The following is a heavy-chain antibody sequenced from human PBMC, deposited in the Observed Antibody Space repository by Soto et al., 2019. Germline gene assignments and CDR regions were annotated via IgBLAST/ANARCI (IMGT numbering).Heavy chain of an antibody. D-gene: IGHD3-3*01. CDR2: ISYDGSNK. CDR3: AKCSVYYDFWSGPITGGYFDY. CDR1: GFTFSSYG. V-gene: IGHV3-30*18. J-gene: IGHJ4*02. Sequence: GGSLRLSCAASGFTFSSYGMHWVRQAPGKGLEWVAVISYDGSNKYYADSVKGRFTISRDNSKNTLYLQMNSLRAEDTAVYYCAKCSVYYDFWSGPITGGYFDYWGQGTLVTVSS.